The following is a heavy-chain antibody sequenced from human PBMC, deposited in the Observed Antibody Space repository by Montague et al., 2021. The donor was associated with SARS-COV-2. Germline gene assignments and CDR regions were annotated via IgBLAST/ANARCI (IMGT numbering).Heavy chain of an antibody. Sequence: SETLSLTCRVSGDSISTSTWWTWVRQTPGKGLEWIGEIFHSGTINYNPSLKSRVSISVDKSNNQFSLRLSSLIAADTAVYFCARGTRYYYDSTYYFDLWGRGTLVTVSS. J-gene: IGHJ2*01. D-gene: IGHD3-22*01. CDR3: ARGTRYYYDSTYYFDL. CDR2: IFHSGTI. V-gene: IGHV4-4*02. CDR1: GDSISTSTW.